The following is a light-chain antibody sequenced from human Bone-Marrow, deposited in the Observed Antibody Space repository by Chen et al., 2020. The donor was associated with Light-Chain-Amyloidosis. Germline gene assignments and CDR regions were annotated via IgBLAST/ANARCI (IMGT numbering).Light chain of an antibody. CDR3: QVWDRSSDRPV. J-gene: IGLJ3*02. Sequence: SYVLTQPSSVSVAPGQTATIACGGNNIGSTSVHWYQQTPGQAPLLVVYDDSVRPSGIPERLSCSNSGNTATLTISRVEAGDAADYYCQVWDRSSDRPVFGGGTKLTVL. V-gene: IGLV3-21*02. CDR2: DDS. CDR1: NIGSTS.